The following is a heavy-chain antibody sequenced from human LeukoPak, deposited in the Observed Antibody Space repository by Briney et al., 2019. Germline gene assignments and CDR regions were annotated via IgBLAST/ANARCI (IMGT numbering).Heavy chain of an antibody. D-gene: IGHD3-10*01. CDR3: ARRYYYGSGSYKPFDY. CDR1: GYSFTSYW. Sequence: GESLKISCKGSGYSFTSYWISWVRQMPGKGLEWMGRIAPSDSYTNYSPSFQGHVTISADKSISTAYLQWSSLKASDTAMYYCARRYYYGSGSYKPFDYWGQGTLVTVSS. J-gene: IGHJ4*02. V-gene: IGHV5-10-1*01. CDR2: IAPSDSYT.